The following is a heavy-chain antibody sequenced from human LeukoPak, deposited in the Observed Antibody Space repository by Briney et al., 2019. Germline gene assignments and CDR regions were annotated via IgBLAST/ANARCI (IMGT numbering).Heavy chain of an antibody. CDR2: ISSSGSTI. J-gene: IGHJ4*02. CDR1: GFTFSDYY. D-gene: IGHD3-22*01. V-gene: IGHV3-11*01. Sequence: GGSLRLSCAASGFTFSDYYMSWIRQAPGKGLEWVSYISSSGSTIYYADSVKGRFTISRDNAKNSLYLQMNSLRAEDTAVYYRATTPSYYYDSSLWGQGTLVTVSS. CDR3: ATTPSYYYDSSL.